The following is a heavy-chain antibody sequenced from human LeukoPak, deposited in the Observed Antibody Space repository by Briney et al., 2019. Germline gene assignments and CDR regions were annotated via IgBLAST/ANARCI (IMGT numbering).Heavy chain of an antibody. J-gene: IGHJ4*02. D-gene: IGHD5-12*01. CDR2: INHSAST. CDR1: GGSFSGYY. V-gene: IGHV4-34*01. CDR3: ARGNPDSGNDLSPFDY. Sequence: SETLSLTCAVYGGSFSGYYWLWIRQPPGKGLEWMGEINHSASTNYNPSLKRPVTISVDTSKNQSSLKLSSVTAADTAVYCCARGNPDSGNDLSPFDYWGEGTLVTVSS.